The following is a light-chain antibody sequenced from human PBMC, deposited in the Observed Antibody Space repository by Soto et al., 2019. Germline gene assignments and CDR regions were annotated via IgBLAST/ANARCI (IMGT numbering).Light chain of an antibody. V-gene: IGKV1-5*03. CDR3: QQFNNYPWT. Sequence: DIQMTQSPSTLSASVGDRVTITCRASQSISSWLAWYQQKPGKAPKLLIYKASSLESGVPSRFSGSGSGTEFPLTISRLQHDDFATYYCQQFNNYPWTFGQGTRVEIK. CDR1: QSISSW. J-gene: IGKJ1*01. CDR2: KAS.